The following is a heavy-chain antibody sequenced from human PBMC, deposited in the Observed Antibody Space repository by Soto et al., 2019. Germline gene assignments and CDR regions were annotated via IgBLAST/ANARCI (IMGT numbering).Heavy chain of an antibody. Sequence: EVQLVESGGGLVQPGGSLRLSCAASGFTFSSYWMSWVRQAPVQGLEWVGNIKQDGREKNYVDFVEGRFTISRDNAENSLYLQMNSLRAEYTAVYYCARIASAGRGGDVWGQGTTVVVSS. CDR2: IKQDGREK. V-gene: IGHV3-7*01. CDR3: ARIASAGRGGDV. J-gene: IGHJ6*02. CDR1: GFTFSSYW. D-gene: IGHD6-13*01.